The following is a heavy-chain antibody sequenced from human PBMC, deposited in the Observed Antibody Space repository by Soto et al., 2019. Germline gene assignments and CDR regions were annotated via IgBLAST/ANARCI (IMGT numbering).Heavy chain of an antibody. D-gene: IGHD3-9*01. J-gene: IGHJ6*02. Sequence: GGSLILSCAASGFTFSSYLMHWVRQAPGKGLVWVSRINSDGSSTSYADSVKGRFTISRDNAKNTLYLQMNSLRAEDTAVYYCAREKTYYDILTGNFDYYGMDVWGQGTTVTVSS. CDR1: GFTFSSYL. CDR2: INSDGSST. V-gene: IGHV3-74*01. CDR3: AREKTYYDILTGNFDYYGMDV.